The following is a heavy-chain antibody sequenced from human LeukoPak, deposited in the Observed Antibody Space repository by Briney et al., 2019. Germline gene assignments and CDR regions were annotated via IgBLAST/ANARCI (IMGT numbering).Heavy chain of an antibody. CDR1: GGSISSYY. Sequence: SETLSLTCTVSGGSISSYYWSWIRQPPGKGLEGIGHIYYSGSTNYNPSLQSRVTISVDTSKNQFSLKLSSVTAADTAVYYCARVRCSGGSCYSVDAFDIWGQGTMVTVSS. CDR3: ARVRCSGGSCYSVDAFDI. V-gene: IGHV4-59*01. D-gene: IGHD2-15*01. CDR2: IYYSGST. J-gene: IGHJ3*02.